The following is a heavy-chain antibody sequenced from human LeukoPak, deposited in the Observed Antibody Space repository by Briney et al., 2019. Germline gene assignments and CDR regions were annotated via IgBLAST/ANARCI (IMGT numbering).Heavy chain of an antibody. D-gene: IGHD6-19*01. J-gene: IGHJ2*01. CDR2: ISSSSSYI. Sequence: PGGSLRLSCAASGFTFSSYSMNWVRQAPGKGLEWVSSISSSSSYIYYADSVKGRFTISRDNAKNSLYLQMNSLRAEDTAVYYCPKALRVGAVDNWYFDLWGRGTLVTVSS. CDR1: GFTFSSYS. V-gene: IGHV3-21*04. CDR3: PKALRVGAVDNWYFDL.